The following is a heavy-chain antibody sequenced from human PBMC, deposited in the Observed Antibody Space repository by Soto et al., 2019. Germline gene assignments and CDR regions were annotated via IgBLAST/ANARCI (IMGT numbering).Heavy chain of an antibody. D-gene: IGHD5-18*01. Sequence: ASVKVSCKASGYTFTSYAMHWVRQAPGQRLEWMGWINAGNGNTKYSQKFQGRVTITRDTSASTAYMELSSLRSDDTAVYYCARHRIQLWYGGDYWGQGTLVTVSS. CDR2: INAGNGNT. CDR3: ARHRIQLWYGGDY. CDR1: GYTFTSYA. V-gene: IGHV1-3*01. J-gene: IGHJ4*02.